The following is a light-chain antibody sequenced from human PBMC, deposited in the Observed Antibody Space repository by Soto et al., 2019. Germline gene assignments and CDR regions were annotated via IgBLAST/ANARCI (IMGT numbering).Light chain of an antibody. CDR3: QKYSGAPFT. CDR1: QNIIFY. Sequence: DIQMTQSPSSLSASVGDRVTITCRASQNIIFYLNWYQQKPGEAPKLLIYAASNLQSGVPSRFSGSGSGTDFTLTISSLQPEDIATYYCQKYSGAPFTFGPGTKVDIK. V-gene: IGKV1-39*02. J-gene: IGKJ3*01. CDR2: AAS.